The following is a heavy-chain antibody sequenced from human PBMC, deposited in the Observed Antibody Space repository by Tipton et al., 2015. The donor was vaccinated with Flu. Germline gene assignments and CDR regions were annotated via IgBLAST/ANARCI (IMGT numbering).Heavy chain of an antibody. J-gene: IGHJ4*02. CDR2: IYYNENT. CDR1: GGSISSYY. V-gene: IGHV4-59*01. Sequence: TLSLTCTVSGGSISSYYWSWIRQPPGKGLEWIGYIYYNENTNYNPSLKSRVTISVDTSKNQFSLKVSSVTAADTAVYYCARYGCYFEYWGQGTLVTVSS. CDR3: ARYGCYFEY. D-gene: IGHD4-17*01.